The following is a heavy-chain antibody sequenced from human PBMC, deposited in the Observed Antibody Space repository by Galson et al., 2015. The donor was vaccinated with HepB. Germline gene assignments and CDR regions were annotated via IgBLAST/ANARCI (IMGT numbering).Heavy chain of an antibody. J-gene: IGHJ6*02. D-gene: IGHD3-22*01. CDR3: ARDSYYDSSGYLGLVYYYYGMDV. CDR2: IYYSGST. V-gene: IGHV4-30-4*08. CDR1: GGSISSGGYY. Sequence: LSLTCTVSGGSISSGGYYWSWIRQHPGKGLEWIGYIYYSGSTYYNPSLKSRVTISVDPSKNQFSLKLSSVTAADTAVYYCARDSYYDSSGYLGLVYYYYGMDVWGQGTTVTVSS.